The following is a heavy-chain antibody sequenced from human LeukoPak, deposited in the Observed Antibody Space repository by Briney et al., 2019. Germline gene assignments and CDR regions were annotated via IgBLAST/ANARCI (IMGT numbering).Heavy chain of an antibody. CDR1: GDSVSSNSAA. CDR2: TYYRAKWYN. V-gene: IGHV6-1*01. D-gene: IGHD3-3*01. J-gene: IGHJ3*02. CDR3: ARATNYDFWSGYAIHAFDI. Sequence: SQTLSLTCAISGDSVSSNSAAWNWIRQSPSRGLEWLGRTYYRAKWYNDYAVSVKSRITINPDTSKNQFSLKLSSVTAADTAVYYCARATNYDFWSGYAIHAFDIWGQGTMVTVSS.